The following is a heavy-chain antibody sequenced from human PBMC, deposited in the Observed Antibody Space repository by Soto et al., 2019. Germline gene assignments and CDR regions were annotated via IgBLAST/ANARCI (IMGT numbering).Heavy chain of an antibody. CDR1: GDTLTELS. D-gene: IGHD1-7*01. CDR2: FDPEDGET. Sequence: GASVKVSCKVSGDTLTELSMHWVRQAPGKGLEWMGGFDPEDGETIYAQKFQGRVTMTEDTSTDTAYMELSSLRSEDTAVYYCATVLTGTARIFDYWGQGTLVTVSS. CDR3: ATVLTGTARIFDY. J-gene: IGHJ4*02. V-gene: IGHV1-24*01.